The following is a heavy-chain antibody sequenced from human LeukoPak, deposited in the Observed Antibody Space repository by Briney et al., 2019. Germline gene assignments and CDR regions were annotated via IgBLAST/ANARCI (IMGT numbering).Heavy chain of an antibody. D-gene: IGHD3-22*01. CDR3: ARGGPYYYDSSGYTYYFDY. CDR2: INPNSGGT. J-gene: IGHJ4*02. Sequence: GASVKVSFTASGYTFTGYYMHWVRQAPGQGLEWMGWINPNSGGTNYAQKFQGWVTMTRDTSISTAYMELSRLRSDDTAVYYCARGGPYYYDSSGYTYYFDYWGQGTLVTVSS. V-gene: IGHV1-2*04. CDR1: GYTFTGYY.